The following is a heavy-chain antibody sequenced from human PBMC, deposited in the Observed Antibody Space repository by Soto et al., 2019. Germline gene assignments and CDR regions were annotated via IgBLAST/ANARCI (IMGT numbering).Heavy chain of an antibody. CDR3: PRGRADSAGISFGRRMDV. CDR2: TSVTGAM. D-gene: IGHD1-26*01. CDR1: GEAVGSGQSY. V-gene: IGHV4-61*01. Sequence: QVQLQESGPGLVKPSETLSLLCVVSGEAVGSGQSYWNWVRQAPGKGLEWIGQTSVTGAMKNSASLKSRVTMSVDPSKDQICLTPTSVSAADSAAYFCPRGRADSAGISFGRRMDVWGQGTTVTVAS. J-gene: IGHJ6*02.